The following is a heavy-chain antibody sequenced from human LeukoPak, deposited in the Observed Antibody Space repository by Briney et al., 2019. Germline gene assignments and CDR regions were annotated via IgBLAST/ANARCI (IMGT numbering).Heavy chain of an antibody. CDR3: ARRATTERGHSYGLDY. Sequence: MNWVRQAPGKGLEWVSSISTSRNYIYYADSVTGRFTISRDNAKNSLYLQMNSLRAEDTAVYYCARRATTERGHSYGLDYWGQGTLVTVSS. V-gene: IGHV3-21*01. J-gene: IGHJ4*02. D-gene: IGHD5-18*01. CDR2: ISTSRNYI.